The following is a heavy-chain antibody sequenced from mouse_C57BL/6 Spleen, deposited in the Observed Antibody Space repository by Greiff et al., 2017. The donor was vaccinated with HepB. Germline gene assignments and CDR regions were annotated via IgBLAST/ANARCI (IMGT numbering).Heavy chain of an antibody. V-gene: IGHV1-64*01. CDR2: IHPNSGST. CDR3: ARSEGYYVANYAMDY. D-gene: IGHD2-3*01. CDR1: GYTFTSYW. J-gene: IGHJ4*01. Sequence: QVQLQQPGAELVKPGASVKLSCKASGYTFTSYWMHWVKQRPGQGLEWIGMIHPNSGSTNYNEKFKSKATLTVDKSSSTAYMQLSSLTSEDSAVYYCARSEGYYVANYAMDYWGQGTSVTVSS.